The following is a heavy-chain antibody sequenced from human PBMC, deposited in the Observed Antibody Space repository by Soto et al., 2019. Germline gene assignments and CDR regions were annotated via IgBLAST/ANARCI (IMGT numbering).Heavy chain of an antibody. J-gene: IGHJ6*02. V-gene: IGHV3-9*01. CDR1: GFTFDDYA. D-gene: IGHD3-9*01. CDR2: ISWNSGSI. Sequence: GGSLRLSCAASGFTFDDYAMHWVRHAPGKGLEWVSGISWNSGSIGYADSVKGRFTISRDNAKNSLYLQMNSLRAEDTALYYCAKGRYDILTGPHMATYYGMDVWGQGTTVTVSS. CDR3: AKGRYDILTGPHMATYYGMDV.